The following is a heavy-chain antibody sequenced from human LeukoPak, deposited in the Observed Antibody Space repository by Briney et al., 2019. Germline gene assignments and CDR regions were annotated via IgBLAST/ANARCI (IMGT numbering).Heavy chain of an antibody. CDR2: IYYSGNT. Sequence: SETLSLTCSLSGGSISSSSYYWAWIRQPPGKGLEWIGSIYYSGNTYYDPSLKSRVTMSVDTSSNQFSLKLSSVTAADTAVYYCAREMWSAAATTYDWFDPWGQGTLVTVSS. V-gene: IGHV4-39*07. CDR1: GGSISSSSYY. CDR3: AREMWSAAATTYDWFDP. D-gene: IGHD6-13*01. J-gene: IGHJ5*02.